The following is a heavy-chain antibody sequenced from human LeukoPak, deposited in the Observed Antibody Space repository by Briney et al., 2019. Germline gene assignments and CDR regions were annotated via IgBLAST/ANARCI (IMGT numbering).Heavy chain of an antibody. CDR3: VTEGWIY. D-gene: IGHD5-12*01. CDR1: GFTFRSSV. V-gene: IGHV3-23*01. CDR2: IDDDS. Sequence: PGGSLRLSCAASGFTFRSSVISWVRQAPGKGLEWVSTIDDDSYYADSVKGRFTISRDKSKRTLFLQMNSLSAEDTAVYYYVTEGWIYWGRGMLVTVSS. J-gene: IGHJ4*02.